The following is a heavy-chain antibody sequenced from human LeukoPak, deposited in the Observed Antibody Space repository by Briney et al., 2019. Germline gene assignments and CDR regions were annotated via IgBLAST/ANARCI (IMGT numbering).Heavy chain of an antibody. CDR3: ARTLTGDFDY. CDR1: GYTFTSYY. D-gene: IGHD7-27*01. V-gene: IGHV1-69*13. Sequence: ASVKVSCKASGYTFTSYYMHWVRQAPGQGLEWMGGIIPIFGTANYAQKFQGRVTITADESTSTAYMELSSLRSEDTAVYYCARTLTGDFDYWGQGTLVTVSS. J-gene: IGHJ4*02. CDR2: IIPIFGTA.